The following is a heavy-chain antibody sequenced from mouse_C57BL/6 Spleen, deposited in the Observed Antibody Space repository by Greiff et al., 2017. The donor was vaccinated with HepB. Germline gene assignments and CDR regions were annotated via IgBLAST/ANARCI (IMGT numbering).Heavy chain of an antibody. CDR1: GYAFSSSW. Sequence: QVQLQQSGPELVKPGASVKISCKASGYAFSSSWMNWVKQSPGKGLEWIGRIYPGDGDTNYNGKFKGKATLTADKSSSTAYMQLSSLTSDDSAVYFCARASWHYAMDYWGQGTSVTVSS. V-gene: IGHV1-82*01. CDR2: IYPGDGDT. J-gene: IGHJ4*01. CDR3: ARASWHYAMDY.